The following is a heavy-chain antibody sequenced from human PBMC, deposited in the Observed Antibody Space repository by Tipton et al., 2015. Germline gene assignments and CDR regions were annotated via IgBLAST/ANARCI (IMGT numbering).Heavy chain of an antibody. D-gene: IGHD6-6*01. V-gene: IGHV5-51*01. CDR2: IFPSDSDT. J-gene: IGHJ5*02. CDR3: ARHGSIGARQNWFDP. Sequence: QLVQSGAEVKKPGESLRISCKGSGYIFTNYWIGWVRQMPGKGLEYMGIIFPSDSDTRYSPSFQGRVSISADKSINTVYLQWNSLKAPGTAMYYCARHGSIGARQNWFDPWGQGTLVSVSS. CDR1: GYIFTNYW.